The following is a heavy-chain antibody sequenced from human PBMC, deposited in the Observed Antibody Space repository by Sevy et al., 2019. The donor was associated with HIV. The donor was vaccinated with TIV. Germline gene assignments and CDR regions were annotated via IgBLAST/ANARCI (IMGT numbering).Heavy chain of an antibody. CDR3: AKDRGLKRSSGWFHYYYYGMDV. CDR1: GFTFSSYG. CDR2: ISYDGSIK. J-gene: IGHJ6*02. Sequence: GGSLRLSCAASGFTFSSYGMHWVRQAPGKGLEWVAVISYDGSIKYYADSVKGRVTISRDNSKNTLYLQMNSLRAEDTAVYYCAKDRGLKRSSGWFHYYYYGMDVWGQGTTVTVSS. V-gene: IGHV3-30*18. D-gene: IGHD6-19*01.